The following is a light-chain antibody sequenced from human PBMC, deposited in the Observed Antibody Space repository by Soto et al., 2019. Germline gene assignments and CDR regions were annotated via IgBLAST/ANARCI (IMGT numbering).Light chain of an antibody. J-gene: IGLJ2*01. CDR3: SSYGGSSAPVI. CDR2: DVS. CDR1: SSDVGAYKY. Sequence: QSALTQPASVSGSPGQSNTISCPGTSSDVGAYKYVSWYRQHPGKAPKLVIYDVSNRPSGGSNCFSGSKSGNTASLTISGLQAEDEADYHCSSYGGSSAPVIFGGGTKVTVL. V-gene: IGLV2-14*03.